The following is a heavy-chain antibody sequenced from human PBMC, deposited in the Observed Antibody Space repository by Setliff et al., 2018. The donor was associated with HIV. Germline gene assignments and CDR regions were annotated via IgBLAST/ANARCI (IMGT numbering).Heavy chain of an antibody. D-gene: IGHD7-27*01. CDR3: ARGIDWGHFYYYYMDV. J-gene: IGHJ6*03. CDR1: GYSINSAYY. CDR2: IYYSGST. Sequence: PSETLSLTCTVSGYSINSAYYWGWIRQPPGKGLEWIGYIYYSGSTNYNPSLKSRVTISVDTSKNQFSLKLTSVAAADTAVYFCARGIDWGHFYYYYMDVWGKGTTVTVSS. V-gene: IGHV4-38-2*02.